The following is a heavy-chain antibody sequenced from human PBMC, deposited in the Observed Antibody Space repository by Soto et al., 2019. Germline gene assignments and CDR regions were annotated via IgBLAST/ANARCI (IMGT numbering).Heavy chain of an antibody. CDR1: GGSISSYY. Sequence: SETLSLTCTVSGGSISSYYWSWIRQPPGKGLEWIGYIYYSGSTNYNPSLKSRVTISVDTSKNQFSLKLSSVTAADTAVYHCARSTAPYCTNGVCYKYYYHYGMAFWGQGTTVTVSS. V-gene: IGHV4-59*01. CDR3: ARSTAPYCTNGVCYKYYYHYGMAF. CDR2: IYYSGST. J-gene: IGHJ6*02. D-gene: IGHD2-8*01.